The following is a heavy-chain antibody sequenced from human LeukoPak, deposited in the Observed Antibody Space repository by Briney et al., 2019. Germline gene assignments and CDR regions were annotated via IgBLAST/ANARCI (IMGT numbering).Heavy chain of an antibody. J-gene: IGHJ6*02. Sequence: GGSLRLSCAASGFTFSSYWMHWVRQAPGTGLVWVSHIKSDESITSYADSVKGRFTISRDNAKNTLYLQMNSLRAEDTAVYYCVRDRSYGMDVWGQGTTVTVSS. CDR1: GFTFSSYW. CDR2: IKSDESIT. CDR3: VRDRSYGMDV. V-gene: IGHV3-74*01.